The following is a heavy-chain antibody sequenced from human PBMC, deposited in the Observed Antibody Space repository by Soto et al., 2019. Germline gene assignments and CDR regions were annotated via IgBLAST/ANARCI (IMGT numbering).Heavy chain of an antibody. V-gene: IGHV4-30-4*08. Sequence: SETLSLTCTVSGGSTRSSDKYWGWFRQPPGKGLEWIGYIYYSGSTYYNPSLKSRVTISVDTSKNQFSLKLSSVTAADTAVYYCARDHYVYDILTGYGYYYGMDVWGQGTTVTVSS. CDR3: ARDHYVYDILTGYGYYYGMDV. J-gene: IGHJ6*02. D-gene: IGHD3-9*01. CDR2: IYYSGST. CDR1: GGSTRSSDKY.